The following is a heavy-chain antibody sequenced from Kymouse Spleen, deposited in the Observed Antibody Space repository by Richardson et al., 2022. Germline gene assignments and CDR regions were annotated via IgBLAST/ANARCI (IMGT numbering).Heavy chain of an antibody. D-gene: IGHD3-10*01. CDR3: AKAGYYGLFSRDYYYGMDV. CDR1: GFTFSSYG. Sequence: QVQLVESGGGVVQPGRSLRLSCAASGFTFSSYGMHWVRQAPGKGLEWVAVISYDGSNKYYADSVKGRFTISRDNSKNTLYLQMNSLRAEDTAVYYCAKAGYYGLFSRDYYYGMDVWGQGTTVTVSS. J-gene: IGHJ6*02. CDR2: ISYDGSNK. V-gene: IGHV3-30*18.